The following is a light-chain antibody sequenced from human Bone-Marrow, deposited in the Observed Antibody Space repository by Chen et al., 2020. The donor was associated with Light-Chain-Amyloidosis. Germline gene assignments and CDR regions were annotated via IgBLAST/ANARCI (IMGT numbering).Light chain of an antibody. J-gene: IGLJ2*01. CDR2: RDT. Sequence: SYELTQPPSVSVSPGQTARITCSGDDLPTKYAYWYQQKPGQAPVLVIHRDTERPSGISERFSGSSSGTTATLTTRGVQAEDEAAYHCQPADSSGTYEVIFGGGTKLTVL. V-gene: IGLV3-25*03. CDR1: DLPTKY. CDR3: QPADSSGTYEVI.